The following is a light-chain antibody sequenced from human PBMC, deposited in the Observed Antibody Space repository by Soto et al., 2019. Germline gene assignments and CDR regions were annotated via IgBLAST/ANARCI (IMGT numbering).Light chain of an antibody. J-gene: IGKJ4*01. CDR1: QSVTTF. CDR2: DVS. Sequence: EIVLTQSPVTLSLSPGERATLSCRASQSVTTFLAWYQQKPGQAPRLLIYDVSNRATGIPARFSGSGSGTDFTLTISSLEPEYFAVYYCQKRINWPLTFGGGTKVEIK. CDR3: QKRINWPLT. V-gene: IGKV3-11*01.